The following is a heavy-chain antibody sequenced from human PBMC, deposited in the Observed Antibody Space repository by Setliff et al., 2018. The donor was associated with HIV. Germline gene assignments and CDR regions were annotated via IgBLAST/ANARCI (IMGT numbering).Heavy chain of an antibody. CDR1: GGSISSDNW. Sequence: SSETLSLTCAVSGGSISSDNWWTWVRQAPGKGLEWIGEIYHSEYTNYNPSLKSRVTISVDTSKNQFSLKLSSVTAADTAVYYCARRILDYDSSGYYSGGAFDIWGQGTMVTVSS. V-gene: IGHV4-4*02. D-gene: IGHD3-22*01. CDR2: IYHSEYT. CDR3: ARRILDYDSSGYYSGGAFDI. J-gene: IGHJ3*02.